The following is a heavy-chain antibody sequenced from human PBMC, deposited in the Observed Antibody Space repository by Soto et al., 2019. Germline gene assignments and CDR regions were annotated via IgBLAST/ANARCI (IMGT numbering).Heavy chain of an antibody. V-gene: IGHV1-18*01. Sequence: ASVKVSCKASGYTFTSYGISWVRQAPGQGLEWMGWISAYNGNTNYAQKLQGRVTMTTDTSTSTAYMGLRSLRSDDTAVYYCARDLTGRASGYYYGDAFDIWGQGTMVTVSS. CDR3: ARDLTGRASGYYYGDAFDI. CDR2: ISAYNGNT. D-gene: IGHD3-22*01. CDR1: GYTFTSYG. J-gene: IGHJ3*02.